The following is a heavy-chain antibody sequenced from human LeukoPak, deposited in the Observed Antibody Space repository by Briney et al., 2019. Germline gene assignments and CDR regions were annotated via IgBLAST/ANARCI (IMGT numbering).Heavy chain of an antibody. J-gene: IGHJ4*02. Sequence: ASVKVSCEASGYTFTGYYMRWVRQAPGQGLEWMGRINPNSGGTNYAQKFQGRVTMTRDTSISTAYLELSRLRSEDTAVYYCARELDYYDRSSPADYWGQGTLVTVSS. CDR1: GYTFTGYY. CDR2: INPNSGGT. D-gene: IGHD3-22*01. V-gene: IGHV1-2*06. CDR3: ARELDYYDRSSPADY.